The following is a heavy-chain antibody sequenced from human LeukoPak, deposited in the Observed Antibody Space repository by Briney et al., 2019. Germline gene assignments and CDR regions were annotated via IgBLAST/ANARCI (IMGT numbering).Heavy chain of an antibody. J-gene: IGHJ4*02. V-gene: IGHV3-21*01. Sequence: GGSLRLSCAASGFTFSSYSMNWVRQAPGKGLEWVSSISGNSIYIYYADSVKGRFTISRDNAKNSLYLQMSSLRVADTAVYYCASFETVAAYPFDYWGRGTLVTVSS. CDR3: ASFETVAAYPFDY. CDR1: GFTFSSYS. D-gene: IGHD6-19*01. CDR2: ISGNSIYI.